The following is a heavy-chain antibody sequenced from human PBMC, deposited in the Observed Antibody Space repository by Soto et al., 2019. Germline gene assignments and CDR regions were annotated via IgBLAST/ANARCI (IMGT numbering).Heavy chain of an antibody. CDR2: IIPIFGTA. J-gene: IGHJ5*02. Sequence: ASVKVSCKASGGTFSSYAISWVRQAPGQGLEWMGGIIPIFGTANYAQKFQGRVTITADESTSTAYMELSSLRSEDTAVYYCAREGFSGYYHVNWFDPWGQGTLVTVSS. V-gene: IGHV1-69*13. D-gene: IGHD3-22*01. CDR3: AREGFSGYYHVNWFDP. CDR1: GGTFSSYA.